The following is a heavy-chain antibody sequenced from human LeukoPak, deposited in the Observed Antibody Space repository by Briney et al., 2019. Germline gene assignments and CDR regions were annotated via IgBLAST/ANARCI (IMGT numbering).Heavy chain of an antibody. V-gene: IGHV3-64*04. J-gene: IGHJ6*02. Sequence: GGSLRLSCSASGFTFSTYAMHWVRQAPGKGLEYVSAISSDGDSTYNADSVKGRFTISRDNAKNSLYLQMNSLRDEDTAVYYCARGLGTMDVWGQGTTVTVSS. CDR3: ARGLGTMDV. CDR2: ISSDGDST. CDR1: GFTFSTYA. D-gene: IGHD3-16*01.